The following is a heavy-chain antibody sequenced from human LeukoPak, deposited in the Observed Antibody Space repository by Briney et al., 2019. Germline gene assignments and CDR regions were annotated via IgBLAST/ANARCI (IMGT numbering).Heavy chain of an antibody. D-gene: IGHD7-27*01. CDR1: GGTFSSYA. CDR3: ARDYWGQGIDY. Sequence: SVKVSCKASGGTFSSYAISWVRQAPGQGLEWMGRIIPIFGTANYAQKLQGRVTMTTDTSTSTAYMELRSLRSDDTAVYYCARDYWGQGIDYWGQGTLVTVSS. CDR2: IIPIFGTA. J-gene: IGHJ4*02. V-gene: IGHV1-69*05.